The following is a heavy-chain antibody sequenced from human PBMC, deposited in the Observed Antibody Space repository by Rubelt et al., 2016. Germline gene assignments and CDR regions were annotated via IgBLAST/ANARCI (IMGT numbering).Heavy chain of an antibody. J-gene: IGHJ4*02. CDR1: GFTFSSYA. V-gene: IGHV3-21*01. CDR3: VSSSLDY. D-gene: IGHD6-13*01. Sequence: EVQQLESGGGLVTPGGSLRLSCAASGFTFSSYAMNWVRQAPGKGLELVSSISSSSSYIYYADSVNGRFTSARDNAKNRRYLQMNSLRDEDTAVYYCVSSSLDYWGQGTLVTVSS. CDR2: ISSSSSYI.